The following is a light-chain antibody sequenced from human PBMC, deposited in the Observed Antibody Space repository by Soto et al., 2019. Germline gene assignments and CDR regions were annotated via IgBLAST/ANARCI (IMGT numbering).Light chain of an antibody. J-gene: IGKJ1*01. CDR3: QQYDISPT. Sequence: EIVLTQSPGTLSLSPGERATLSCRSSHSVSSNYLAWYQQKPGQAPRLLIYDVSSRATGIPDRFTGSGSGTDVTLTISTLEPVGFAVYYCQQYDISPTFGQGTKVEIK. V-gene: IGKV3-20*01. CDR1: HSVSSNY. CDR2: DVS.